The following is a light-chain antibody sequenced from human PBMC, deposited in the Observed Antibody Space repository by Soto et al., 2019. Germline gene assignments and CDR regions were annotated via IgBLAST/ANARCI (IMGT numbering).Light chain of an antibody. V-gene: IGKV3-15*01. CDR1: QRVSTD. J-gene: IGKJ1*01. CDR3: QQYNLWPPET. CDR2: GAS. Sequence: EIVMTQSPAPLSVSLGGRATLSCRASQRVSTDFALYQQRPGQAPRLLIFGASTRATGIPARFTGSGSGTEFILTISSLQSEDSAVYYCQQYNLWPPETFGQGTKV.